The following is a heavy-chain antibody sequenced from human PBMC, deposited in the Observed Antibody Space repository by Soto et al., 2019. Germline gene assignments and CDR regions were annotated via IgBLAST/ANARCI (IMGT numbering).Heavy chain of an antibody. D-gene: IGHD5-18*01. CDR2: ISAYNGNT. CDR3: ARDVGYGLIDY. V-gene: IGHV1-18*01. J-gene: IGHJ4*02. Sequence: QVQLVQSGAEVKKPGASVKVSCKASGYTFTSYSISWVRQAPGQGLEWMGWISAYNGNTYHARKPQGRVTMTTDTSSSSAYMELRSLRSDDTAVYYCARDVGYGLIDYWGQGTLVTVSS. CDR1: GYTFTSYS.